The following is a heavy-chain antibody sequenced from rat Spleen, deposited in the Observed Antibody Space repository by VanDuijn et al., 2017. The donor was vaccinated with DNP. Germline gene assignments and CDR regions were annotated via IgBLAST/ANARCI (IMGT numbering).Heavy chain of an antibody. J-gene: IGHJ4*01. CDR3: TRHRTIMPYYYAMDA. CDR2: ISYDGSDT. Sequence: EVQLVESGGGLVQPGRSLKLVCVASGFTFSNQGMAWVRQAPKKGLEWVASISYDGSDTYYRDSVKGRFSISRDNAQSTLYLQMDSLRSEDTATYYCTRHRTIMPYYYAMDAWGQGASVTVSS. D-gene: IGHD1-12*01. CDR1: GFTFSNQG. V-gene: IGHV5-29*01.